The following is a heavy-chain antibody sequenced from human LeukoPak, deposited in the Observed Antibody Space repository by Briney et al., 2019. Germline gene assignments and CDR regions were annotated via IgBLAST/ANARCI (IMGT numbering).Heavy chain of an antibody. CDR2: FSSSSSYT. V-gene: IGHV3-11*03. CDR3: ATPERYYYDTSDFYGSPY. CDR1: GFPFTDYY. D-gene: IGHD3-22*01. Sequence: PGGSLRPSFAAPGFPFTDYYMSWIRQAPGKGLEWVSDFSSSSSYTNYADSVKDRFTISRDNAKTSMYLQMNSLKTEDTAVYYCATPERYYYDTSDFYGSPYWGQGTLVTVSS. J-gene: IGHJ4*02.